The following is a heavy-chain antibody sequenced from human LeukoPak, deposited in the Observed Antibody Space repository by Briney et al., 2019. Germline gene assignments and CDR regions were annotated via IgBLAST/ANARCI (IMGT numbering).Heavy chain of an antibody. D-gene: IGHD2-2*01. V-gene: IGHV4-4*07. CDR2: IYTSGST. CDR3: ARERIVVVPAALHWFDP. Sequence: SETLSLTCTVSGGSISSCYWSWIRQPAGKGLEWIGRIYTSGSTNYNPSLKSRVTMSVDTSKNQFSLKLSSVTAADTAVYYCARERIVVVPAALHWFDPWGQGTLVTVSS. CDR1: GGSISSCY. J-gene: IGHJ5*02.